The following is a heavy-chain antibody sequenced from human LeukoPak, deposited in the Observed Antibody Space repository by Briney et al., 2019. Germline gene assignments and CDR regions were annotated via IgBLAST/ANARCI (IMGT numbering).Heavy chain of an antibody. J-gene: IGHJ3*02. D-gene: IGHD3-10*01. CDR3: AKGSASYYNDAFDI. CDR2: IREDGGDK. V-gene: IGHV3-23*01. Sequence: RPGGSLRLSCAASGFTFDNYAMNWVRQAPGKGLEWVSYIREDGGDKRYSDSVKDRFTISRDNAKNTLYLQMNSLRAEDTAIYYCAKGSASYYNDAFDIWGRGTMVTVSS. CDR1: GFTFDNYA.